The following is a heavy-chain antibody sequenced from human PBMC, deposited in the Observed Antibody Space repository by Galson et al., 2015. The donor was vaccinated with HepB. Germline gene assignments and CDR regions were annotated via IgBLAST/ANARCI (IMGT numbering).Heavy chain of an antibody. Sequence: SLRLSCAASGFTFSSHAMSWVRQAPGKGLEWVSAISGSGGSTYYADSVKGRFTISRDNSKNTLYLQMNSLRAEDTAVYYCAKGRGWFGEPTSWGQGTLVTVSS. J-gene: IGHJ4*02. CDR1: GFTFSSHA. CDR3: AKGRGWFGEPTS. D-gene: IGHD3-10*01. V-gene: IGHV3-23*01. CDR2: ISGSGGST.